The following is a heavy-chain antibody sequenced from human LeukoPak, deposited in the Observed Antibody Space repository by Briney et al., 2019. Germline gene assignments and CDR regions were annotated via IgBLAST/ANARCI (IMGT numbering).Heavy chain of an antibody. CDR1: GGSISSSSYY. CDR2: IYYSGST. Sequence: SETLSLTCTVSGGSISSSSYYWSWIRQPPGKGLEWIGYIYYSGSTNYNPSLKSRVTISVDTSKNQFSLKLSSVTAADTAVYYCARDFLSGPDGPLYSTSFDYWGQGTLVTVSS. D-gene: IGHD6-6*01. J-gene: IGHJ4*02. CDR3: ARDFLSGPDGPLYSTSFDY. V-gene: IGHV4-61*01.